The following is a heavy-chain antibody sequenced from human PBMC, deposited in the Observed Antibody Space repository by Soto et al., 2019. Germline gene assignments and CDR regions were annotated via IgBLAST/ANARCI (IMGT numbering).Heavy chain of an antibody. CDR1: GGTFSSYT. Sequence: SVKVSCKASGGTFSSYTISWVRQAPGQGLEWMGRIIPILGIANYAQKFQGRVTITADKSTSTAYMELSSLRSEDTAVYYCARDSRDIVVVVANYYYFDYWGQGTLVTVSS. J-gene: IGHJ4*02. CDR2: IIPILGIA. D-gene: IGHD2-15*01. CDR3: ARDSRDIVVVVANYYYFDY. V-gene: IGHV1-69*04.